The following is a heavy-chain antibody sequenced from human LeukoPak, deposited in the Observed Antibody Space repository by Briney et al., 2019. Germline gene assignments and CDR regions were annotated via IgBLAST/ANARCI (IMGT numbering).Heavy chain of an antibody. D-gene: IGHD6-19*01. CDR1: GGSISSYY. Sequence: SETLSLTCPVSGGSISSYYWSWIRQPPGKGLEWIGYIYYSGNTNYNPSLKSRVTVSVDTSKNQFALKLSSVTAADTAVYYCARVSSGWAHDYWGQGTLVTVSS. V-gene: IGHV4-59*01. CDR3: ARVSSGWAHDY. J-gene: IGHJ4*02. CDR2: IYYSGNT.